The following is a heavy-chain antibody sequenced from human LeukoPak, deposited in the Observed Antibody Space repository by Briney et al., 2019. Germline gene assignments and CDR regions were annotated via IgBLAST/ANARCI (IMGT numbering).Heavy chain of an antibody. V-gene: IGHV3-23*01. Sequence: GGSLRLSCAASGFTFSSYAMTWVRQAPGKGLEWVSSISGSGGYTYYADSVEGRFTISRDNSKNTLYLQMNSLRAEDTAVHYFASVRGRSSCWHLGYWGQGTLVTVS. J-gene: IGHJ4*02. CDR1: GFTFSSYA. D-gene: IGHD6-19*01. CDR3: ASVRGRSSCWHLGY. CDR2: ISGSGGYT.